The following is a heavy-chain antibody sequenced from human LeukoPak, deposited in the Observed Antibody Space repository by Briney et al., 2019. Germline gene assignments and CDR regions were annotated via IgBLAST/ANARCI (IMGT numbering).Heavy chain of an antibody. D-gene: IGHD6-13*01. Sequence: ASVKVSCKASGYTFTDYYLHWVRQAPGQGLEWMGWINSNSGRTHYIQDFQGRVTMTRDTSISTAYMELSRLRSDDTAVYYCASTLHSSSWYAFDYWGQGTLVTVSS. CDR3: ASTLHSSSWYAFDY. CDR2: INSNSGRT. CDR1: GYTFTDYY. V-gene: IGHV1-2*02. J-gene: IGHJ4*02.